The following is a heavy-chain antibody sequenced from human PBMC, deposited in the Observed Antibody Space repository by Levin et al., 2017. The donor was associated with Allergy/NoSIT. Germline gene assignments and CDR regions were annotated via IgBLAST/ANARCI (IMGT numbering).Heavy chain of an antibody. CDR1: GGSISSGNYY. Sequence: SETLSLTCTVSGGSISSGNYYWTWIRQTPGKGLEWFGSIFYTGSTYYTPSLKTRLTISIDTSTNQFSLNLNSVTAADAAVYYCVRGEYSSGWFDNWGQGTLVAVSS. V-gene: IGHV4-39*01. CDR2: IFYTGST. CDR3: VRGEYSSGWFDN. D-gene: IGHD6-19*01. J-gene: IGHJ4*02.